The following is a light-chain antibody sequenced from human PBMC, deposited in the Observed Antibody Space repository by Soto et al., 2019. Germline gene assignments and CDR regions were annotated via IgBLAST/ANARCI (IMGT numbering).Light chain of an antibody. CDR2: DVN. V-gene: IGLV2-14*03. Sequence: QPVLTQPASVSGSPGQSIAISCSGTSSDVGAYNFVSWYQQHPGKAPKLIIYDVNNRPSGISDRFSGSKSGNTASLTISGLQAEDEADYYCSSYTTSTTLVFGGGTKLTVL. J-gene: IGLJ3*02. CDR3: SSYTTSTTLV. CDR1: SSDVGAYNF.